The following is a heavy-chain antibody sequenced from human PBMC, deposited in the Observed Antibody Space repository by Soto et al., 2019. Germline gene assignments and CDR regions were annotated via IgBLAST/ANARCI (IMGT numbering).Heavy chain of an antibody. V-gene: IGHV1-18*01. Sequence: SVKVSCKASGYTFTSYGISGVRQSPLQGLEGMGWISAYNGNTNYAQKLQGRVTMTTDTSTSTAYMELRSLRSDDTAVYYCARGGRNHDAFDIWGQGTMVTVSS. J-gene: IGHJ3*02. CDR2: ISAYNGNT. D-gene: IGHD1-1*01. CDR1: GYTFTSYG. CDR3: ARGGRNHDAFDI.